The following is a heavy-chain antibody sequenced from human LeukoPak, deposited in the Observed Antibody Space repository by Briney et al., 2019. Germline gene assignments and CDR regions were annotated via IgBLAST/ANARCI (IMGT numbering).Heavy chain of an antibody. J-gene: IGHJ3*02. V-gene: IGHV1-69*05. CDR1: GGTFSSYA. D-gene: IGHD4-17*01. CDR3: ARALTRPYGDPTKDAFDI. CDR2: IIPIFGTA. Sequence: SVKVSCKASGGTFSSYAISWVRQAPGQGLEWMGRIIPIFGTANYAQKFQGRVTITTDESTSTAYMELSSLRSGDTAVYYCARALTRPYGDPTKDAFDIWGQGTMVTVSS.